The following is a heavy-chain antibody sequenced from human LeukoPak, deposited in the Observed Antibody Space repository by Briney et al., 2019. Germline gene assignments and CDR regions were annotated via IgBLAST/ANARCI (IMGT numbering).Heavy chain of an antibody. CDR3: ASQWLDTNWFDP. V-gene: IGHV4-4*07. CDR1: GGSISSYY. Sequence: SETLSLTCTVSGGSISSYYWSWIRQPAGKGLEWIGRIYTSGSTSYNPSLKSRVTMSVDTSKNQFSLKLSSVTAADTAVYYCASQWLDTNWFDPWGQGTLVTVSS. CDR2: IYTSGST. J-gene: IGHJ5*02. D-gene: IGHD3-22*01.